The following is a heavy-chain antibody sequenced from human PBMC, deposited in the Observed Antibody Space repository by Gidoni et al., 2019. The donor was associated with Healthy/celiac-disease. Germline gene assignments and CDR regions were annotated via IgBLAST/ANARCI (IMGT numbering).Heavy chain of an antibody. CDR3: ARDTDQTYYFDY. V-gene: IGHV3-30*04. CDR2: ISYDGSNK. Sequence: LEWVAVISYDGSNKYYADSVKGRFTISRDNSNNTLYLQMNSLRAEDTAVYYCARDTDQTYYFDYWGQGTLVTVSS. J-gene: IGHJ4*02. D-gene: IGHD2-2*01.